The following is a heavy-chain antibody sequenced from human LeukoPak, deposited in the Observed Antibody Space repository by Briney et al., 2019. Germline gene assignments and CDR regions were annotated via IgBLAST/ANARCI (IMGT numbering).Heavy chain of an antibody. V-gene: IGHV1-3*01. J-gene: IGHJ4*02. CDR1: GYTFTSYA. D-gene: IGHD3-3*01. CDR3: ARAGRRGYYAY. Sequence: GASVKVSCKASGYTFTSYAMHWVRQAPGQRLEWMGWINAGNGNTKYSQKFQGRVTITRDTFASTAYMELSSLRSEDTAVYYCARAGRRGYYAYWGQGTLVTVSS. CDR2: INAGNGNT.